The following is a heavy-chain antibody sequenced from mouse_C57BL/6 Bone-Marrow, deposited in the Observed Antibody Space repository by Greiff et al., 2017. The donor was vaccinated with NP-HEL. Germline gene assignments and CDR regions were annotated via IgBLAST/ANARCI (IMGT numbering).Heavy chain of an antibody. CDR3: ASRWLLIYWYFDV. J-gene: IGHJ1*03. V-gene: IGHV1-9*01. Sequence: VHLVESGAELMKPGASVKLSCKATGYTFTGYWIEWVKQRPGHGLEWIGEILPGSGSTNYNEKFKGKATFTADTSSNTAYMQLSSLTTEDAAIYYCASRWLLIYWYFDVWGTGTTVTVSS. CDR2: ILPGSGST. D-gene: IGHD2-3*01. CDR1: GYTFTGYW.